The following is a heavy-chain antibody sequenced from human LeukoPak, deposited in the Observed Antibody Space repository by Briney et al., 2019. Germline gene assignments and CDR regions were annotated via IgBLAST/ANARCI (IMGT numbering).Heavy chain of an antibody. V-gene: IGHV3-23*01. Sequence: GGSLRLSCAASGFTVSSNYMSWVRQAPGKGLQWVSAISGSDGSTNFADSVRGRFTISRDNSKNTLYLQIDSLRAEDTAIYYCAKGIAGSRSSSSPDYWGQGTLVTVSS. J-gene: IGHJ4*02. CDR3: AKGIAGSRSSSSPDY. CDR2: ISGSDGST. D-gene: IGHD2-2*01. CDR1: GFTVSSNY.